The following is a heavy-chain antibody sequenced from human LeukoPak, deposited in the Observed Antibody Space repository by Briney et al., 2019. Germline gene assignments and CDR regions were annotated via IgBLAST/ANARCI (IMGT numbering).Heavy chain of an antibody. J-gene: IGHJ3*02. Sequence: PSETLSLICTVSGGSISSYYWSWIRQPPGKGLEWIGYFYYSGSTKHNPSLKSRVTIPVDTSKNQFSLKLSSVTAADTAVYYCTRDVFRAFDIWGQGTMVTVSS. CDR3: TRDVFRAFDI. D-gene: IGHD3-10*02. CDR1: GGSISSYY. V-gene: IGHV4-59*01. CDR2: FYYSGST.